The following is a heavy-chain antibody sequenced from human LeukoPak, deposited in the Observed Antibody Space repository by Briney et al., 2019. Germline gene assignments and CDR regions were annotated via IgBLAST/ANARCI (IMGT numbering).Heavy chain of an antibody. D-gene: IGHD2-15*01. V-gene: IGHV3-74*01. CDR3: ARVWMDGGYCSGGSCYIGIGLDY. CDR1: GFTFSSYW. CDR2: IYSDGSST. J-gene: IGHJ4*02. Sequence: GGSLRLSCAASGFTFSSYWMHWVRQAPGKGLVWVSRIYSDGSSTSYADSVKGRVTISRDNAKNTLYLQMNSRRAEDTAVYYCARVWMDGGYCSGGSCYIGIGLDYWGQGTLVTVPS.